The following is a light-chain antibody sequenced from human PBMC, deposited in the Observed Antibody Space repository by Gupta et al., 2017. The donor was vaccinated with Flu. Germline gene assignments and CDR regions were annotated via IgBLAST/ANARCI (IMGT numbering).Light chain of an antibody. CDR1: QGISRY. J-gene: IGKJ4*01. CDR2: AAS. V-gene: IGKV1-27*01. CDR3: QKCNSAPPA. Sequence: GDRATSTCRASQGISRYLAWYQQKYGKVPRLLIYAASSLQTGVPSRFSASGSGTTFTLTITNLQPDDFATYYCQKCNSAPPAFGGGTKVDIK.